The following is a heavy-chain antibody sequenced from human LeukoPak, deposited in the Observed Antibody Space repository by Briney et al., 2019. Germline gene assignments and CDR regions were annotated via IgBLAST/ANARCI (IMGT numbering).Heavy chain of an antibody. CDR2: INHSGST. CDR3: ARAGELRYFDWLRLGAFDI. CDR1: GGSFSGYY. Sequence: SETLSLTCAVYGGSFSGYYWSWIRQPPGKGLEWIGEINHSGSTNYNPSLKSRVTISVDTSKNQFSLKLSSVTAADTAVYYCARAGELRYFDWLRLGAFDIWGQGTMVTVSS. V-gene: IGHV4-34*01. J-gene: IGHJ3*02. D-gene: IGHD3-9*01.